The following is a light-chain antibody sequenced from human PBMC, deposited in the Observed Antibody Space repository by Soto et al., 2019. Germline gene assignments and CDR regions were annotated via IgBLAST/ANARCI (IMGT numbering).Light chain of an antibody. J-gene: IGLJ2*01. CDR3: AAWDDSLRGVV. CDR2: RNN. CDR1: SSNIGSNY. Sequence: QSVLTQPPSASGTPGQRVTISCSGSSSNIGSNYVYSYQQLPGTAPKLLIYRNNQRPSGVPDRFSGSKSGSSASLAISGLRSEDEADYYCAAWDDSLRGVVFGGGTKLSVL. V-gene: IGLV1-47*01.